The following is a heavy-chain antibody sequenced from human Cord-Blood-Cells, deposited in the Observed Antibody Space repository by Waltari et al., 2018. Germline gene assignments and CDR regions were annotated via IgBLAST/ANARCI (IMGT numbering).Heavy chain of an antibody. CDR2: IYHSGST. CDR3: ARAPRESSSSGLAFDI. J-gene: IGHJ3*02. V-gene: IGHV4-38-2*02. CDR1: GYSISSGYY. Sequence: QVQLQESGPGLVKPSETLSLPCTVSGYSISSGYYWGWIRQPPGKGLEWIGSIYHSGSTYYKPSLKGGVTISVDTSKNQFSLKLSSVTAADTAVYYCARAPRESSSSGLAFDIWGQGTMVTVSS. D-gene: IGHD6-6*01.